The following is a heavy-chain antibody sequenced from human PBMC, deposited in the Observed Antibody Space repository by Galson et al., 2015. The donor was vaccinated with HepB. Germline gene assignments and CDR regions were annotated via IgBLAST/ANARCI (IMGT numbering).Heavy chain of an antibody. Sequence: SLRLSCAVSGFNFDSYTMHWVRQAPGQGLEWVTIISDDGRNNFYAASVKGRFTVSRDNSKRTLFLQMDSLRPEDTAVYYCARDTYSEQWRLDYWGQGALVTVSS. CDR1: GFNFDSYT. D-gene: IGHD2-15*01. CDR2: ISDDGRNN. J-gene: IGHJ4*02. CDR3: ARDTYSEQWRLDY. V-gene: IGHV3-30*04.